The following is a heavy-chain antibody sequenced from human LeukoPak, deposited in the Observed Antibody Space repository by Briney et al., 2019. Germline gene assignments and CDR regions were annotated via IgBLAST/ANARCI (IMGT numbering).Heavy chain of an antibody. V-gene: IGHV3-23*01. D-gene: IGHD3-9*01. J-gene: IGHJ4*02. Sequence: GGSLRLSCAASGFTFSSYAMSGVRQAPGKGLEWVSAISGSGGSTYYADPVKGRFTISRDNSKNTLYLQMNSLRAEDTAVYYCCRYFDWSPDYWGQGTLVTVSS. CDR2: ISGSGGST. CDR3: CRYFDWSPDY. CDR1: GFTFSSYA.